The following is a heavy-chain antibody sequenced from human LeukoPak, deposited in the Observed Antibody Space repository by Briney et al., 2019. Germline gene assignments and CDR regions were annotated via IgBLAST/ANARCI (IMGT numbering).Heavy chain of an antibody. V-gene: IGHV3-30-3*01. CDR2: ISYDGSNK. Sequence: GTSLRLSCAASEFTFISYAMHWVRQAPGKGLGWVAVISYDGSNKYYADSVKSRFTISRDNSNNMLYLQMNSLRAEDTAVYYCARETYSSSSPFGYWGQGTLVTVSS. J-gene: IGHJ4*02. D-gene: IGHD6-6*01. CDR3: ARETYSSSSPFGY. CDR1: EFTFISYA.